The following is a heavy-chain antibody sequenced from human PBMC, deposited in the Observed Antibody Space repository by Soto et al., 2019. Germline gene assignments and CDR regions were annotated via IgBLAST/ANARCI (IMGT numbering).Heavy chain of an antibody. D-gene: IGHD6-6*01. CDR1: GYTFTGYY. V-gene: IGHV1-2*02. CDR3: AIEGSSSYKYFQD. J-gene: IGHJ1*01. CDR2: INPNSGGT. Sequence: QVQLVQSGAEVKMPGASVKVSCKASGYTFTGYYMHWVRQAPGQGLDWMGWINPNSGGTKYAQKFQGRVTMTRDTSISTAYMELSRLRSDDTAVYYCAIEGSSSYKYFQDWGQGTLVTVSS.